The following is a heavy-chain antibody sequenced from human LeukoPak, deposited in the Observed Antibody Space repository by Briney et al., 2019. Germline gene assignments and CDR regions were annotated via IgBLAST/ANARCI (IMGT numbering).Heavy chain of an antibody. J-gene: IGHJ4*02. CDR3: ARAEDSSGYYPLGY. V-gene: IGHV4-59*01. Sequence: SETLSLTCTVSGGSISSYYWSWIRQPPGKGLEWIGYIYYSGSTNYNPSLKSRVTISVDRSKNQFSLKLSSVTAADTAVYYCARAEDSSGYYPLGYWGQGTLVTVSS. D-gene: IGHD3-22*01. CDR1: GGSISSYY. CDR2: IYYSGST.